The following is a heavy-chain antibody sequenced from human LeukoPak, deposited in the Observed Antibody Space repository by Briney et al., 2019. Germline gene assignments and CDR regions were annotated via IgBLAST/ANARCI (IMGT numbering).Heavy chain of an antibody. CDR3: ARDLTYSSSWYILCY. D-gene: IGHD6-13*01. CDR1: GFTFGSYA. Sequence: GGSLRLSCAASGFTFGSYAMHWVRQAPGKGLEWVAVISYDGSNKYYADSVKGRFTISRDNSKNTLYLQMNSLRAEDTAVYYCARDLTYSSSWYILCYWGQGTLVTVSS. V-gene: IGHV3-30*04. CDR2: ISYDGSNK. J-gene: IGHJ4*02.